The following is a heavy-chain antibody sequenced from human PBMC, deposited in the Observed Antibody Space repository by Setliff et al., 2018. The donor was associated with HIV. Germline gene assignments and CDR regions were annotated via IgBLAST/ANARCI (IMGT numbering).Heavy chain of an antibody. J-gene: IGHJ4*02. CDR2: IRSSGDT. D-gene: IGHD4-17*01. V-gene: IGHV4-39*02. CDR3: ARDDYGDYVGDY. CDR1: GASISSHNYY. Sequence: SETLSLTCTVSGASISSHNYYWGWIRQSPGKGLEWIASIRSSGDTYYNPSLQSRVIISVDTSNNQISLKLTSVTAADTAVYYCARDDYGDYVGDYWGQGTLVTVSS.